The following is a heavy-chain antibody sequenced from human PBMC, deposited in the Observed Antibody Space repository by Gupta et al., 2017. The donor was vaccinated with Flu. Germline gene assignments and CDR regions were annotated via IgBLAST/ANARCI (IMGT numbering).Heavy chain of an antibody. CDR2: ISGSGATT. J-gene: IGHJ4*01. CDR3: AKGDDPAKPHCTSTTCYTFAF. V-gene: IGHV3-23*01. Sequence: RQAPRKGLEWVSSISGSGATTYYTDSVKGRFTISRDNSKNTLYLQLNGLRAEDTALYYCAKGDDPAKPHCTSTTCYTFAFWGHGTLVTVSS. D-gene: IGHD2-2*01.